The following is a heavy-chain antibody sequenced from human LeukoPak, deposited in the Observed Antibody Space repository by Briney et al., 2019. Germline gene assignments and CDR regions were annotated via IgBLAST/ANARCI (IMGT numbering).Heavy chain of an antibody. CDR3: ARDSSGSITKGYLYYYMDV. V-gene: IGHV4-30-4*08. D-gene: IGHD3-22*01. J-gene: IGHJ6*03. CDR2: IYYSGSI. CDR1: GGSISRDSYY. Sequence: SQTLSLTCTVSGGSISRDSYYWSWIRQPPGKGLVWIGYIYYSGSIYYNPSLKSRVTISVDTSKNQFSLKLTSVTAADTAVYYCARDSSGSITKGYLYYYMDVWGKGTTVTVSS.